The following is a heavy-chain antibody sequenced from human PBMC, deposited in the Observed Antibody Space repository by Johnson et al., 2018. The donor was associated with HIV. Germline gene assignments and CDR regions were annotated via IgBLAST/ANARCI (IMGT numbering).Heavy chain of an antibody. CDR3: AKDISYGYYGLDAFDI. D-gene: IGHD3-22*01. Sequence: VQLVESGRSLIQPGGSLRLSCAASGFTVSSNYMSWVRQAPGKGLEWVSVIYSGGSTYYADSVKGRFTISRDNAKNSLYLQMNSLRAEDTALYYCAKDISYGYYGLDAFDIWGQGTMVTVSS. CDR2: IYSGGST. V-gene: IGHV3-66*01. CDR1: GFTVSSNY. J-gene: IGHJ3*02.